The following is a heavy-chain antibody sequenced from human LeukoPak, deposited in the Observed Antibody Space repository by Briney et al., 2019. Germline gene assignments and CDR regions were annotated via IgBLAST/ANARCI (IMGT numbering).Heavy chain of an antibody. CDR2: ITPIVDIA. J-gene: IGHJ6*03. V-gene: IGHV1-69*04. D-gene: IGHD6-13*01. CDR1: GGSFSNYA. CDR3: AADSSWYYYYMDV. Sequence: SVKVSCKASGGSFSNYAFSWVRQAPGQGLEWVGRITPIVDIATYIQKFQGRVTITANKFTSTAYMELSSLRSEDTAVYYCAADSSWYYYYMDVWGKGTTVTVSS.